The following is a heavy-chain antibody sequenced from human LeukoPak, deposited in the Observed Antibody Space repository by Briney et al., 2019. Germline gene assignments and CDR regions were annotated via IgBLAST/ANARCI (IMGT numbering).Heavy chain of an antibody. CDR2: ISSTGSYM. D-gene: IGHD6-25*01. V-gene: IGHV3-21*01. J-gene: IGHJ4*02. CDR3: ARDVAAGAFDY. Sequence: GGSLRLSCAASGFTFSSYAMHWVRQAPGKGLEWVSSISSTGSYMSYADSVKGRFTISRDNAKNSLYLQVSSLRAEDTSVYYCARDVAAGAFDYWGQGTLVTVSS. CDR1: GFTFSSYA.